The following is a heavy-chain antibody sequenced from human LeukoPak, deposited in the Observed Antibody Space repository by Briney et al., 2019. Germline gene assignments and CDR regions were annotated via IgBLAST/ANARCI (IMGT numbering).Heavy chain of an antibody. Sequence: PGRSLRLSCAASGFTFSSYGMHWVRQAPGKGLEWVAVIWYDGSNKYYADSVKGRFTISRDNSKNTLYLQMNSLRAEDTAVYYCARDDHLVHSSGWHRLFDYWGQGTLVTVSS. CDR2: IWYDGSNK. D-gene: IGHD6-19*01. V-gene: IGHV3-33*01. CDR1: GFTFSSYG. CDR3: ARDDHLVHSSGWHRLFDY. J-gene: IGHJ4*02.